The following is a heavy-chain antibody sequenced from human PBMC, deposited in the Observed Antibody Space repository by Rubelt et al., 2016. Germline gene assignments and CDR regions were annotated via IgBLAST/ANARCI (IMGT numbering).Heavy chain of an antibody. V-gene: IGHV4-39*07. D-gene: IGHD3-3*01. J-gene: IGHJ5*02. CDR3: AREGRYSFDP. Sequence: GSIYYSGSTYYNPSLKSRVTISVDTSKNQFSLKLSSVTAADTAVYYCAREGRYSFDPWGQGTLVTVSS. CDR2: IYYSGST.